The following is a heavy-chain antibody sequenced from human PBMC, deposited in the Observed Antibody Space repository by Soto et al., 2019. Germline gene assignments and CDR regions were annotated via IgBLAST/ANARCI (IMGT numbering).Heavy chain of an antibody. CDR1: GYTFTGYY. CDR3: ARDRRSTVEPTIFGVVTAGLFDY. CDR2: INPNSGGT. D-gene: IGHD3-3*01. V-gene: IGHV1-2*02. J-gene: IGHJ4*02. Sequence: ASVKVSCKASGYTFTGYYMHWVRQAPGQGLEWMGWINPNSGGTNYAQKFQGRVTMTRDTSISTAYMELSRLRSDDTAVYYCARDRRSTVEPTIFGVVTAGLFDYWGQGTLVTVSS.